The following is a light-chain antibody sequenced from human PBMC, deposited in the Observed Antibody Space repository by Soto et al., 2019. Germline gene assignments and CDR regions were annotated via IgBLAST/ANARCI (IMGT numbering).Light chain of an antibody. CDR2: SNN. CDR1: SSNIGSNT. J-gene: IGLJ3*02. CDR3: AAWDDSLNGPV. V-gene: IGLV1-44*01. Sequence: QSVLTQPPSASGTPGQRVTISCSGSSSNIGSNTVNWYQQLPGTAPKLLIYSNNQRPSGVPDRFSGSKSGTSASLAIGGLQSEDEADYYCAAWDDSLNGPVFVEGTKLTVL.